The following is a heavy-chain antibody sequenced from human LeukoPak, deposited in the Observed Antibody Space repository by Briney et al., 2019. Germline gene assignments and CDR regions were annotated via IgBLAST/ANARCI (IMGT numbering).Heavy chain of an antibody. CDR2: MYNSGST. CDR1: GDSISRYY. Sequence: PSETLSLTCTVSGDSISRYYWSWVRQPPGKGLEWIGYMYNSGSTKYNPSLKSRVTISVDTSKNQFSLRLSSVTAADTAVYYCAREGSAFDIWGQGTMVTVSS. J-gene: IGHJ3*02. V-gene: IGHV4-59*12. CDR3: AREGSAFDI.